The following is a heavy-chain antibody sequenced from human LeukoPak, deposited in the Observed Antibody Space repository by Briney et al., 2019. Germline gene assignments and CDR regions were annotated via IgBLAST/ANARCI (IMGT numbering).Heavy chain of an antibody. V-gene: IGHV3-30-3*01. CDR1: GFTFSSYA. CDR2: ISYDGSNK. J-gene: IGHJ3*02. Sequence: GGSLRLSCAASGFTFSSYAMHWVRQAPGKGLEWVAVISYDGSNKYYADSVKGRFTISRDNSKNTLYLQMNSLRAEDTGVYYCARDLQLWAGGAFDIWGQGTMVTVSS. CDR3: ARDLQLWAGGAFDI. D-gene: IGHD5-18*01.